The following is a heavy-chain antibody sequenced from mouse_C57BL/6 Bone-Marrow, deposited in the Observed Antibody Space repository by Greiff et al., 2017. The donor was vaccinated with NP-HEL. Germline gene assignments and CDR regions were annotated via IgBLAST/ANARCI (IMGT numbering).Heavy chain of an antibody. CDR3: ARYYGSSSRYFDY. Sequence: QVQLQQPGAELVMPGASVKLSCKASGYTFTSYWMHWVKQRPGQGLEWIGEIDPSDSYTNYNQKFKGKSTLTVDKSSSTAYMQLSSLTSEDSAVYYCARYYGSSSRYFDYWGQGTTLTVSS. CDR1: GYTFTSYW. D-gene: IGHD1-1*01. V-gene: IGHV1-69*01. CDR2: IDPSDSYT. J-gene: IGHJ2*01.